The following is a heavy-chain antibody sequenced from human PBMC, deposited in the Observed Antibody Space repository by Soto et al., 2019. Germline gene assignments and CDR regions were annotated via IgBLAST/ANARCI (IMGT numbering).Heavy chain of an antibody. CDR1: GGSISSSY. J-gene: IGHJ5*02. V-gene: IGHV4-59*01. CDR3: ARDKYCSGGSCRKKWFDP. D-gene: IGHD2-15*01. Sequence: SETLSLTCTVSGGSISSSYWSWIRQPPGKGLEWLAYIYDDGSANYNPSLKSRATISLDMSKNQFSLKLTSVTAADTAVYYCARDKYCSGGSCRKKWFDPRGQGTLVT. CDR2: IYDDGSA.